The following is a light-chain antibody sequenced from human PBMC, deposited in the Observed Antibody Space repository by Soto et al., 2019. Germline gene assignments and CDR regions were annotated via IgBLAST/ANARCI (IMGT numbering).Light chain of an antibody. CDR3: QQYGSSPRT. J-gene: IGKJ5*01. CDR2: DAS. CDR1: QSVSSSY. Sequence: EIVLTQSPGTLSLSPGERASLYFRASQSVSSSYLAWYQQKHGQPPRILIYDASTRATGIPPRFSGVGSGTDCTLPLSSLEPEDFAVYYCQQYGSSPRTFGQGTRLEIK. V-gene: IGKV3-20*01.